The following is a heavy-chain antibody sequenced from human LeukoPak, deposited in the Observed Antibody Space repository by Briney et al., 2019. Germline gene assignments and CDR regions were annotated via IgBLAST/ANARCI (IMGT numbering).Heavy chain of an antibody. CDR3: AREGPKTTVTDRPYYYYYYMDV. J-gene: IGHJ6*03. D-gene: IGHD4-17*01. CDR2: INPSGGST. V-gene: IGHV1-46*01. CDR1: GYTFTSYY. Sequence: ASVKVSCKASGYTFTSYYMHWVRQAPGQGLEWMGIINPSGGSTSYAQKFQGRVTMTRDMSTGTVYMELSSLRSEDTAVYYCAREGPKTTVTDRPYYYYYYMDVWGKGTTVTVSS.